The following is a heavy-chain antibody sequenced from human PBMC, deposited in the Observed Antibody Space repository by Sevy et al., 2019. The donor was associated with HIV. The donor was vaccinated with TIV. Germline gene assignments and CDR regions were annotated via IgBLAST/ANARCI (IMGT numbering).Heavy chain of an antibody. J-gene: IGHJ5*02. Sequence: ASVKVSCKASGYTFTGYYMHWVRQAPGQGLEWMGWINPNSGGTNYAQKFQGRVTMTRDTSIRTAYMELSRLRSDDTAVYYCARVTSSTRGSWFDPWGQGTLVTVSS. CDR1: GYTFTGYY. CDR3: ARVTSSTRGSWFDP. V-gene: IGHV1-2*02. CDR2: INPNSGGT. D-gene: IGHD2-2*01.